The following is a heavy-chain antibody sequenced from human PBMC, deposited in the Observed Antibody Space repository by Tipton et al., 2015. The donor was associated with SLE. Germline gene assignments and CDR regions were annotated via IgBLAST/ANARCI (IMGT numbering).Heavy chain of an antibody. J-gene: IGHJ4*02. Sequence: TLSLTCTVSGGSISSYYWGWIRQPPGKGLEWIGSIYYSGCTYYNPSLKSRVTISVDTSKNQFSLKLSSVTAADTAVYYCARFCSYYGSGRRYFDYWGQGTLVTVSS. CDR3: ARFCSYYGSGRRYFDY. CDR2: IYYSGCT. CDR1: GGSISSYY. D-gene: IGHD3-10*01. V-gene: IGHV4-39*07.